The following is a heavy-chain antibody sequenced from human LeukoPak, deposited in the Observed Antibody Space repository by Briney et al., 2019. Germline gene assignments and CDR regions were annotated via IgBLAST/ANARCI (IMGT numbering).Heavy chain of an antibody. D-gene: IGHD3-10*01. CDR2: INPNNSGT. Sequence: ASVKVSCKTSGYTFTGYYMHWVRQAPGQGLEWMGWINPNNSGTNYAQKFQGRVTMTRDTSISTAYMELSRLRSDDTAMYYCARDLGEGSTIFDYWGQGTLVTVSS. CDR3: ARDLGEGSTIFDY. V-gene: IGHV1-2*02. CDR1: GYTFTGYY. J-gene: IGHJ4*02.